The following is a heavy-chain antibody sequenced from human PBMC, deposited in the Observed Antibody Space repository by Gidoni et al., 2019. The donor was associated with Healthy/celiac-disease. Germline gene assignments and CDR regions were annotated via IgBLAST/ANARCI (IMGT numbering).Heavy chain of an antibody. Sequence: QVQLVESGGGVVKPGRSLRISCAASGFTFSSYAMHWVRQAPGKGLEWVAVISYDGSNKYYADSVKGRFTISRDNSKNTLYLQMNSLRAEDTAVYYCARDGLKDDAFDIWGQGTMVTVSS. J-gene: IGHJ3*02. CDR1: GFTFSSYA. CDR3: ARDGLKDDAFDI. CDR2: ISYDGSNK. V-gene: IGHV3-30*01.